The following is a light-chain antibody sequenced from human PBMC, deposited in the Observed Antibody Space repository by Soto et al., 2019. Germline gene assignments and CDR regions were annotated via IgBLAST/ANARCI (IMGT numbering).Light chain of an antibody. Sequence: QSVLTQPPSASGTPGQGVTISCSGSTSNIGSNYVYWYQQLPGTAPKLLIYRNNQRPSGVPDRFSGSKSGTSASLAISGLRSDDEADYFCATWDDSLNGFFVFGTWTKVTVL. CDR2: RNN. CDR3: ATWDDSLNGFFV. J-gene: IGLJ1*01. CDR1: TSNIGSNY. V-gene: IGLV1-47*01.